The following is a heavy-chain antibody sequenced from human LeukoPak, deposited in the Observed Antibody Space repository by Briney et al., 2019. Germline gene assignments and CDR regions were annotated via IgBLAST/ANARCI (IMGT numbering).Heavy chain of an antibody. CDR2: IYHSGST. J-gene: IGHJ5*02. Sequence: SETLSLTCTVSSGSISTSNYYWGWVRQPPGKALEWIGSIYHSGSTYYNPSLKSRVTISVDTSKNQFSLKLSSVTAADTAVYYCARGEADYGDYVGGCWFDPWGQGTLVTVSS. CDR3: ARGEADYGDYVGGCWFDP. CDR1: SGSISTSNYY. D-gene: IGHD4-17*01. V-gene: IGHV4-39*07.